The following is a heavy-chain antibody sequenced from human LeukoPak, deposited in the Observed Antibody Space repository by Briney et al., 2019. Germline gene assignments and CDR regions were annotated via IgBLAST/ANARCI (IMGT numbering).Heavy chain of an antibody. CDR3: AKAVVVPAAPDAFDI. Sequence: GSLGLSCAASGFNFSSYAISWVRQAPGKGLEWVSAISGSGGSTYYADSVKGRFTISRDNSKNTLYLQMNSLRAEDTAVYYCAKAVVVPAAPDAFDIWGQGTMVTVSS. D-gene: IGHD2-2*01. J-gene: IGHJ3*02. V-gene: IGHV3-23*01. CDR1: GFNFSSYA. CDR2: ISGSGGST.